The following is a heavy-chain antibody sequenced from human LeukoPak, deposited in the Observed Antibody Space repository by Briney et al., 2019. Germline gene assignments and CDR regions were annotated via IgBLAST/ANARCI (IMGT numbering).Heavy chain of an antibody. CDR2: IYSDGSRT. J-gene: IGHJ4*02. Sequence: GGSLRLSCAASGFTFSSFAMHWVRQAPGKGLEYLSAIYSDGSRTYYADSVKGRFTISRDNSKNTLYFEMSSLRVEDTAVYYCVKSPGSGWPVWGQGTLLTASS. CDR1: GFTFSSFA. D-gene: IGHD6-19*01. CDR3: VKSPGSGWPV. V-gene: IGHV3-64D*06.